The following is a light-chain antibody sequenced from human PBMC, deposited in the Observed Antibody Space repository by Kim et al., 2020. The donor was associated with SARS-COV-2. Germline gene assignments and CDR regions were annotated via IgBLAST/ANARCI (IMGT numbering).Light chain of an antibody. CDR3: QQHNDWPPLT. Sequence: SAGETAPHSWSPSQSVNSNLAWYQQKPGQAPRLIIYGASTRATGVPARFSGSGFGTDFTLTISSLQSEDYAVYYCQQHNDWPPLTFGGGTKVDIK. CDR2: GAS. V-gene: IGKV3-15*01. J-gene: IGKJ4*01. CDR1: QSVNSN.